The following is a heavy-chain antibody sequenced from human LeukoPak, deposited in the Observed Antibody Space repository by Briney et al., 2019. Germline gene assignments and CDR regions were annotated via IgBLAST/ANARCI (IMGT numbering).Heavy chain of an antibody. CDR2: IYSGGST. CDR3: ARDNRTAYLDY. CDR1: GFTVSSNY. Sequence: GGSLRLSCAASGFTVSSNYMSWVRQAPVKVLEWVSVIYSGGSTYYADSVKGRFTISRDNSKNTVYLQMNSLRAEDTAVYYCARDNRTAYLDYWGQGTLVTVSS. V-gene: IGHV3-66*01. J-gene: IGHJ4*02.